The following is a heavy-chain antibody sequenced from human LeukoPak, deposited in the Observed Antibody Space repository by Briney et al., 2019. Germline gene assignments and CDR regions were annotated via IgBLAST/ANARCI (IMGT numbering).Heavy chain of an antibody. CDR2: IYATGST. V-gene: IGHV4-61*02. J-gene: IGHJ4*02. CDR3: ARGGGRSPSY. Sequence: SETLSLTCTVSGGSINSGNFYWSWIRQPAGEGLEWIGRIYATGSTSYNPSLESRVTISIDTSKNQFSLNLNSVTAADTAVYYCARGGGRSPSYWGQGALVTVSS. CDR1: GGSINSGNFY. D-gene: IGHD6-25*01.